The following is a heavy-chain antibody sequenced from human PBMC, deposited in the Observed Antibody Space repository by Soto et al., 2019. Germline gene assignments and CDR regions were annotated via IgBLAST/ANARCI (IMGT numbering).Heavy chain of an antibody. CDR1: GGSISSSSYY. CDR2: IYYSGST. Sequence: SETLSLTCTVSGGSISSSSYYWGWIRQPPGKGLEWIGSIYYSGSTYYNPSLKSRVTISVDTSKNQFSLKLSSVTAADTAVYYCARLPMATSLSTPYAFDIWGQGTMVTVSS. V-gene: IGHV4-39*01. J-gene: IGHJ3*02. CDR3: ARLPMATSLSTPYAFDI.